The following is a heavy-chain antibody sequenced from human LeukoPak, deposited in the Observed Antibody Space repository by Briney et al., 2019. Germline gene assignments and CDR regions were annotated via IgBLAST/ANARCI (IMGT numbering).Heavy chain of an antibody. D-gene: IGHD6-13*01. CDR1: GYSFTSYW. Sequence: GESLKISCKGSGYSFTSYWIGWVRQMPGKGLEWMGIIYPGDSDTRYSPSFQGQVTISADKSISTAYLQWSSLKASDTAMYYCARRTLIAAAVSDAFDIWGQGTMVTVSS. CDR3: ARRTLIAAAVSDAFDI. V-gene: IGHV5-51*01. J-gene: IGHJ3*02. CDR2: IYPGDSDT.